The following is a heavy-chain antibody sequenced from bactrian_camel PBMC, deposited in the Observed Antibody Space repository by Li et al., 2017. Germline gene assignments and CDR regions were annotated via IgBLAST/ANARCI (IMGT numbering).Heavy chain of an antibody. J-gene: IGHJ4*01. Sequence: HVQLVESGGGLVTPGGSLRLSCAASGYTLSSYCMGWFRQAPGKEREGVATIDSDGSTSYADSVKGRFTISQDNGKNTLYLQMNSLTTEDTAVYYCSARCSQGWRTVDYWGQGTQVTVS. D-gene: IGHD5*01. CDR2: IDSDGST. CDR3: SARCSQGWRTVDY. V-gene: IGHV3S26*01. CDR1: GYTLSSYC.